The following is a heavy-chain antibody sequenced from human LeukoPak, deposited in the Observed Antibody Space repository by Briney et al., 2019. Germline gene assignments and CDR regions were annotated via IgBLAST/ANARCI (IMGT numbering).Heavy chain of an antibody. CDR2: IYTSGST. Sequence: SETLSLTCTVSGGSISSYYWSWIRQPAGKGLEWIGRIYTSGSTNYNPSLKSRVTMSVDTSKNQFSLKLSSATAADTAVYYCAREGSYGSYYYYYMDVWGKGTTVTVSS. CDR1: GGSISSYY. D-gene: IGHD5-18*01. V-gene: IGHV4-4*07. J-gene: IGHJ6*03. CDR3: AREGSYGSYYYYYMDV.